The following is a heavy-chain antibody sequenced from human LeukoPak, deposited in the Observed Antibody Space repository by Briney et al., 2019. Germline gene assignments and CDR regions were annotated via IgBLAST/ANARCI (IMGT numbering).Heavy chain of an antibody. CDR3: ARQQIYYGYYYYMDV. D-gene: IGHD3-16*01. V-gene: IGHV4-39*01. CDR2: IYYSGST. Sequence: SETLTLTCTVSGGSISSSSYYWGWIRQPPGKGLEWIGSIYYSGSTYYNPSLKSRVTISVDTSKNQFSLKLSSVTAADTAVYYCARQQIYYGYYYYMDVWGKGTTVTVSS. CDR1: GGSISSSSYY. J-gene: IGHJ6*03.